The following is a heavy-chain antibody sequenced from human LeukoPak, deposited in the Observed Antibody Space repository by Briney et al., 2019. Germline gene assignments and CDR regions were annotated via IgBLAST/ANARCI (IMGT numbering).Heavy chain of an antibody. CDR2: IWYDGSNK. CDR3: ARGGYGDNPNWFDP. D-gene: IGHD4-17*01. CDR1: GFTFSSYG. J-gene: IGHJ5*02. Sequence: GGSLRLYCAASGFTFSSYGMHWVRHAPAQGLEWVAIIWYDGSNKYYADSVKGRFTISRDNSKNTLYLQMNSLRAEDTAVYYCARGGYGDNPNWFDPWGQGTLVTVSS. V-gene: IGHV3-33*01.